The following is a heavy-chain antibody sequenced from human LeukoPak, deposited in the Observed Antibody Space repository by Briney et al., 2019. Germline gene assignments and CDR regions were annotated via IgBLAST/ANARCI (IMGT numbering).Heavy chain of an antibody. CDR3: ARGGYSGTYYFDY. Sequence: PGGSLRLSCEASGFTFSNYWMTWVRQAPGKGLEWVAVVWYDGSNIHYVDSVKGRFTISRDNSKSTLYLQMNSLTAEDTAVYYCARGGYSGTYYFDYWGQGTLVTVSS. D-gene: IGHD1-26*01. V-gene: IGHV3-33*08. CDR2: VWYDGSNI. J-gene: IGHJ4*02. CDR1: GFTFSNYW.